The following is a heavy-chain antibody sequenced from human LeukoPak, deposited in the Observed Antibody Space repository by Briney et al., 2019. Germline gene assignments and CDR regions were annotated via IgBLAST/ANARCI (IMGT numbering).Heavy chain of an antibody. J-gene: IGHJ4*02. Sequence: SETLSLTCAVSGGSISSSSYYWGWIRQPPGKGLEWIGSIYYSGSTYYNLSLKSRVTISVDTSKNQFSLELSSVAAADTAVYYCARSSVASFDGSGSYPRDFDYWGQGTLVTVSS. D-gene: IGHD3-10*01. CDR3: ARSSVASFDGSGSYPRDFDY. V-gene: IGHV4-39*07. CDR1: GGSISSSSYY. CDR2: IYYSGST.